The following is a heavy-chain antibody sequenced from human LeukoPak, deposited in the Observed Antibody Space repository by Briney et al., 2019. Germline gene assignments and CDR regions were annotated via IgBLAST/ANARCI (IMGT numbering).Heavy chain of an antibody. J-gene: IGHJ6*02. CDR2: IWFDKNQ. Sequence: GGSLRLSCAASGFILNDYGMHWVRQAPGKGLEWVADIWFDKNQHFADSVKGRFAISRDNSKNTVYLQINSPRAEDTAVYYCARDRRCVNGVCHSPPGMDVWGQGTTVTVSS. V-gene: IGHV3-33*01. CDR3: ARDRRCVNGVCHSPPGMDV. CDR1: GFILNDYG. D-gene: IGHD2-8*01.